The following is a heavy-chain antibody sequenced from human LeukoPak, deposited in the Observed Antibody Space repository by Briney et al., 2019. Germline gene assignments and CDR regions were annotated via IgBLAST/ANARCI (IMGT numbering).Heavy chain of an antibody. J-gene: IGHJ4*02. V-gene: IGHV3-23*01. CDR3: AKGSMITFGGVIAPLDY. Sequence: PGGSLRLSCAASGFTFSSYAMSWVRQAPGKGLEWVSAISGSGGSTYYADSVKGRFTISRDNSKNTLYLQMNSLRAEDTAVYYCAKGSMITFGGVIAPLDYWGQGTLVTVSS. CDR2: ISGSGGST. CDR1: GFTFSSYA. D-gene: IGHD3-16*02.